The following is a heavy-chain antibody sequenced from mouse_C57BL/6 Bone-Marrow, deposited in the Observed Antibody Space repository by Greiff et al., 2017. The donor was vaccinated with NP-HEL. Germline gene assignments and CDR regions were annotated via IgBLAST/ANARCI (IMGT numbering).Heavy chain of an antibody. CDR2: ISDGGSYT. CDR1: GFTFSSYA. CDR3: ARGVYYGLGFDV. D-gene: IGHD1-1*01. J-gene: IGHJ1*03. Sequence: EVKLMDSGGGLVKPGGSLKLSCAASGFTFSSYAMSWVRQTPEKRLEWVATISDGGSYTYYPDNVKGRFTISRDNAKNNLYLQMSHLKSEDTAMYYCARGVYYGLGFDVWGTGTTVTVSS. V-gene: IGHV5-4*03.